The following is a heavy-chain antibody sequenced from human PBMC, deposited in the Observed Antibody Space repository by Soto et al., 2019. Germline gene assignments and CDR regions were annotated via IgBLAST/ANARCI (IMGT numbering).Heavy chain of an antibody. D-gene: IGHD3-16*02. CDR3: EAEMTFGKLSVV. Sequence: QVQLVQSGAEVKKPGSSVKVSCKASGDTDTNYVISWVRQAPGQGLEWMGGIFPKFGTTYSAQKLQDRLTTTADESTSPAYMHLSSLRLDDTAVYYCEAEMTFGKLSVVWGQGTLVTVSS. CDR2: IFPKFGTT. CDR1: GDTDTNYV. J-gene: IGHJ4*03. V-gene: IGHV1-69*01.